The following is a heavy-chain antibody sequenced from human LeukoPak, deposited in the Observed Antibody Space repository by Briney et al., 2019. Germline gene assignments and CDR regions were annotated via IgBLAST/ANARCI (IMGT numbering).Heavy chain of an antibody. D-gene: IGHD4-23*01. CDR2: IYTGGST. CDR1: GFTVRSNY. Sequence: PGGSLRLSCAASGFTVRSNYMSWVRQAPGKGLEWVSVIYTGGSTYYADSVKGRFTISRDISKNTLYLQMNSLRGEDTAVCYCAKVVATRPRTNFDYWGQGTLVTVSS. V-gene: IGHV3-53*05. J-gene: IGHJ4*02. CDR3: AKVVATRPRTNFDY.